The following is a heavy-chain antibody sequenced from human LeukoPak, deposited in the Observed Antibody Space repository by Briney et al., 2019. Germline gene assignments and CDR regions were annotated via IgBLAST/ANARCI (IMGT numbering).Heavy chain of an antibody. D-gene: IGHD2-21*01. Sequence: ASVKVSCKASGGTFSSYAISWVRQAPGQGLEWMGRIIPILGIANYAQKFQGRVTITADKSTSTAYMELSSLRSEDTAVYCCARGAYQPSILWWPYWGQGTLVTVSS. CDR1: GGTFSSYA. J-gene: IGHJ4*02. V-gene: IGHV1-69*04. CDR3: ARGAYQPSILWWPY. CDR2: IIPILGIA.